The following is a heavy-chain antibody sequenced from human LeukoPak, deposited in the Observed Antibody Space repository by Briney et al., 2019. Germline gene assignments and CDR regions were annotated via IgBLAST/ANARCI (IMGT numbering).Heavy chain of an antibody. CDR2: ISGSGGST. D-gene: IGHD3-10*01. J-gene: IGHJ2*01. V-gene: IGHV3-23*01. CDR3: ARHITMVRGVIKRPDWFFDL. Sequence: GGSLRLSCAASGFPFSSYPMIGLPQAPGKALEWVSGISGSGGSTYYADSVKGRFTISRDNSKNTLYLQMNSLRAEDTAVYYCARHITMVRGVIKRPDWFFDLWGRGTLVTVSS. CDR1: GFPFSSYP.